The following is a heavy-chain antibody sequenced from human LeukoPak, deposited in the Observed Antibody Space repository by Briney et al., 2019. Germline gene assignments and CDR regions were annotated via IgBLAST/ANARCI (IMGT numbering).Heavy chain of an antibody. D-gene: IGHD5-18*01. CDR3: ARGGYSYGLAY. J-gene: IGHJ4*02. CDR1: GGSISSGGYS. V-gene: IGHV4-30-2*01. Sequence: SENLSLTCAVSGGSISSGGYSWSWIRQPPGKGLEWIGYIYHSGSTYYNPSLKSRVTISVDRSKNQFSLKLSSVTAADTAVYYCARGGYSYGLAYWGQGTLVTVSS. CDR2: IYHSGST.